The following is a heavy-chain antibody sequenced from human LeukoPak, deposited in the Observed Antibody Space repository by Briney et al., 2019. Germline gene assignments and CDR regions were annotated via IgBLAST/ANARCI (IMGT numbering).Heavy chain of an antibody. CDR3: ARDSSIAVADDAFDI. J-gene: IGHJ3*02. Sequence: SETLSLTCAVSGYSISSGYYWGWIRQPPGKGLEWIGSIYHSGSTYYNPSLKSRVTISVDTSKNQFSLKLSSVTAADTAVYYCARDSSIAVADDAFDIWGQGTMVTVSS. V-gene: IGHV4-38-2*02. CDR1: GYSISSGYY. CDR2: IYHSGST. D-gene: IGHD6-19*01.